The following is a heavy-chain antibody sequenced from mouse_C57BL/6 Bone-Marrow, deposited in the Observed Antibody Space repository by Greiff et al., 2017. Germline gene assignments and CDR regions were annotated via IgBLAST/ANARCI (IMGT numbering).Heavy chain of an antibody. Sequence: EVQLQQPGPELVKPGASVKISCKASGYSFTDYNMNWVKQSNGKSLEWIGVINPNYGTTSYNQKFKGKATLTVDQSSSTAYMQLNSLTSEDSAVXYCAREVSKGSYWYFDVWGTGTTVTVSS. CDR3: AREVSKGSYWYFDV. CDR2: INPNYGTT. CDR1: GYSFTDYN. D-gene: IGHD2-5*01. J-gene: IGHJ1*03. V-gene: IGHV1-39*01.